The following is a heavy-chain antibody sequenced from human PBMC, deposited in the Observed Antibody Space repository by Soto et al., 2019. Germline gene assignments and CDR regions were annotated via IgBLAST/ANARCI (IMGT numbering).Heavy chain of an antibody. V-gene: IGHV3-30*18. Sequence: GGSLRLSCAASGFTFSSYGMHWVRQAPGKGLEWVAVISYDGSNKYYADSVKGRFTISRDNSKNTLYLQMNSLRAEDTAVYYCAKSGGYCSSTSCYGWGYYYYYMDVWGKGTTVTVSS. CDR1: GFTFSSYG. D-gene: IGHD2-2*01. CDR3: AKSGGYCSSTSCYGWGYYYYYMDV. CDR2: ISYDGSNK. J-gene: IGHJ6*03.